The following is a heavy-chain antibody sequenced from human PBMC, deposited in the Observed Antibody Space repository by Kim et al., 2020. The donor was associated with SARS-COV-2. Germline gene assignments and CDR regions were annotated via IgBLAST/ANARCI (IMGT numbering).Heavy chain of an antibody. CDR2: INLIGGNT. Sequence: ASVKVSCKASGDSLKNYYMNWVRQAPGHGPEWMGLINLIGGNTDYAQKFQGRITMTRDTSTTTFYMELNSLRSDDTAVYYCARGSGARTSWYFDLCCRG. J-gene: IGHJ2*01. CDR3: ARGSGARTSWYFDL. V-gene: IGHV1-46*02. CDR1: GDSLKNYY. D-gene: IGHD3-10*01.